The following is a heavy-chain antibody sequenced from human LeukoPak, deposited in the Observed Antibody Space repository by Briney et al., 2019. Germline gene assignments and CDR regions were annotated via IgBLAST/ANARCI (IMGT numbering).Heavy chain of an antibody. J-gene: IGHJ4*02. V-gene: IGHV3-23*01. CDR3: AKDIAQGYTFGSIEQDY. D-gene: IGHD5-18*01. CDR2: ISESGSGT. CDR1: GFIFSSYA. Sequence: GGSLRLSCAASGFIFSSYAMSWVRQGPGKGLEWVSAISESGSGTYYADSVKGRFTISRDNSKDTLSLQMNSLRAEDTAVYYCAKDIAQGYTFGSIEQDYWGQGTLVTVSS.